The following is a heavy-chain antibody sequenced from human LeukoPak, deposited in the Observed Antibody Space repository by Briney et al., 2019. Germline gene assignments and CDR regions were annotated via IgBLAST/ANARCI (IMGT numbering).Heavy chain of an antibody. D-gene: IGHD5-12*01. CDR2: LLKTGGT. CDR1: GASITSYH. CDR3: VRLNKEGGSHLDFDS. Sequence: PSETLSLTCTVSGASITSYHWSWFRQPPGKGLEWTVCLLKTGGTLHSPSLKSRVTMSVDSPKNQFSLKLASVTVADTAIYYCVRLNKEGGSHLDFDSWGQGILVTVSS. V-gene: IGHV4-59*08. J-gene: IGHJ4*02.